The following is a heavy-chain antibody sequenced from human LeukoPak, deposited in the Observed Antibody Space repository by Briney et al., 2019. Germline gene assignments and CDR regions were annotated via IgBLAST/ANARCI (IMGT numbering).Heavy chain of an antibody. CDR2: ISGSGSTI. V-gene: IGHV3-48*03. CDR3: ARENWFDS. J-gene: IGHJ5*01. Sequence: GGSLRLSCAASGFTFSSYEVNWVRQAPGKGLQWVSYISGSGSTIWYADSVKGRFTISRDNAQNSLYLQMNSLRAEDTAVYYCARENWFDSWGQGTLVTVSS. CDR1: GFTFSSYE.